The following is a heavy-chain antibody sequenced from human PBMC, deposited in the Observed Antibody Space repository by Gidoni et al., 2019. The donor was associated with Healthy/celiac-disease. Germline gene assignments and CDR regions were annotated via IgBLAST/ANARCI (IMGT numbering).Heavy chain of an antibody. CDR3: ARAYDYIWGSYRYLPDY. V-gene: IGHV1-18*01. J-gene: IGHJ4*02. CDR1: GYTFTSYG. CDR2: ISAYNGNT. Sequence: QVQLVQSGAEVKKPGASVTVSCKASGYTFTSYGISWVRQAPGQGLEWMGWISAYNGNTNYAQKLQGRVTMTTDTSTSTAYMERRSLRSDDTAVYYCARAYDYIWGSYRYLPDYWGQGTLVTVSS. D-gene: IGHD3-16*02.